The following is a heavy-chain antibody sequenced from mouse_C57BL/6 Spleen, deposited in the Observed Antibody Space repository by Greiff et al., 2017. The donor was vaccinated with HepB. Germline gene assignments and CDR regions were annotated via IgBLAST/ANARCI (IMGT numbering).Heavy chain of an antibody. V-gene: IGHV1-82*01. J-gene: IGHJ2*01. CDR3: ARGTTVVATDY. CDR1: GYAFSSSW. Sequence: QVQLQQSGPALVKPGASVKISCKASGYAFSSSWMNWVKQRPGKGLEWIGRIYPGDGDTNYNGKFKGKATLTADKSSSTAYMQRSSLTSEDSAVYFCARGTTVVATDYWGQGTTLTVSS. D-gene: IGHD1-1*01. CDR2: IYPGDGDT.